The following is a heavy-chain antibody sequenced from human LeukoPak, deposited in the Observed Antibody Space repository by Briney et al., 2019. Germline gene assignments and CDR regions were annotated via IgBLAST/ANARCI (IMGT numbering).Heavy chain of an antibody. J-gene: IGHJ5*02. CDR1: GYSFSDFY. V-gene: IGHV1-46*01. CDR2: IKPSNGRT. CDR3: AVRTYVTKTNSSPLET. Sequence: ASVKVSCKASGYSFSDFYIHWVRQAPGQGLEWMGMIKPSNGRTTSALKFQGSLTMATDTSATTVYMKLSSLRSEDTAVFYCAVRTYVTKTNSSPLETWGQGTLVIVSS. D-gene: IGHD4-23*01.